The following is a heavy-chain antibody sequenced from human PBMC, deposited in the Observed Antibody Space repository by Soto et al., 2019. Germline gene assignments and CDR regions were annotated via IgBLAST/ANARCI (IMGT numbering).Heavy chain of an antibody. Sequence: SETLSLTCTVSGASISSSSYYWGWIRQPPGKGLEWIGSIYYSGTTYYNPTLKSRVTISVDTSKNQFSLKLNSVPAADTAVYYCTRPLYSSIWYYWGQGTLVTVSS. V-gene: IGHV4-39*01. CDR3: TRPLYSSIWYY. CDR2: IYYSGTT. J-gene: IGHJ4*02. CDR1: GASISSSSYY. D-gene: IGHD6-13*01.